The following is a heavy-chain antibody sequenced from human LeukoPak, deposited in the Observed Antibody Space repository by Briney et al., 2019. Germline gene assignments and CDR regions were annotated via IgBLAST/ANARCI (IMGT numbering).Heavy chain of an antibody. D-gene: IGHD6-19*01. Sequence: SETLSLTCTVSGGSISSYYWSWIRQPPGKGLEWIGYIYYSGSTNYIPSLKSRVTISVDTSKNQFSLKLSSVTAADTAVYYCARDSIRRSSGRWGFDYWGQGTLVTVSS. CDR2: IYYSGST. CDR1: GGSISSYY. CDR3: ARDSIRRSSGRWGFDY. J-gene: IGHJ4*02. V-gene: IGHV4-59*01.